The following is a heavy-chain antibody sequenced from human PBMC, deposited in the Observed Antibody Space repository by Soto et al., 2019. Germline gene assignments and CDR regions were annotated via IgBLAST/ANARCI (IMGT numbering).Heavy chain of an antibody. CDR2: IYYSGST. D-gene: IGHD3-22*01. J-gene: IGHJ3*02. CDR3: ASHYYDSSGYYYINYFDI. V-gene: IGHV4-31*03. CDR1: GGTISSGGYY. Sequence: SETLSLTGTVSGGTISSGGYYWSWIRQHPGKGLEWIGYIYYSGSTYYNPSLKSRVTISVDTPKNQFSLKLSSVTAADTAVYYCASHYYDSSGYYYINYFDIWSQVTMVTVS.